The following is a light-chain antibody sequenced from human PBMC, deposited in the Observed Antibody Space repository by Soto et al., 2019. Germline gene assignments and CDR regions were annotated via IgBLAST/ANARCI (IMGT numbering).Light chain of an antibody. CDR1: RSDVGGYRY. CDR2: EVN. J-gene: IGLJ1*01. CDR3: SSYAGSNNYV. V-gene: IGLV2-8*01. Sequence: QSVLTQPPSASGSPGQSVTISCTGTRSDVGGYRYVSWYQQHPGKAPKLMIYEVNKRPSGVPDRFSGSKSGNTASLTVSGLQAEDEADYYCSSYAGSNNYVFGTGTNLTVL.